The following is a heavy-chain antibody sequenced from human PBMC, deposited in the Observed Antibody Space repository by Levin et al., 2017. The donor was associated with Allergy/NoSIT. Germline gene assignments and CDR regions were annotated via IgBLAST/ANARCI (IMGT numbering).Heavy chain of an antibody. D-gene: IGHD3-22*01. Sequence: PSETLSLTCTVSGGSISSRTFYWGWIRQPPGKGLEWIGSIYYSGSTYQNPSLQSRVNISVDTSKNQFSLKLSSVTAADTAVYYCARLPVVMNRKYWFDPWGQGTLVTVSS. CDR3: ARLPVVMNRKYWFDP. V-gene: IGHV4-39*01. CDR2: IYYSGST. CDR1: GGSISSRTFY. J-gene: IGHJ5*02.